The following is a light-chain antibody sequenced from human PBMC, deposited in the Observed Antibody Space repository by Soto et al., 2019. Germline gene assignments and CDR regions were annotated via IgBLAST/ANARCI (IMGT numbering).Light chain of an antibody. CDR3: QQSFNTPRT. V-gene: IGKV1-39*01. Sequence: IQMTQSPSSLSASVGDGVTITCRASQNINTYLNWYQQKAGQAPNVLIYAASTLQSGVPSRFSGSGSGTDFTLTITSLQPEDFATYYCQQSFNTPRTFGQGTKVDIK. CDR2: AAS. J-gene: IGKJ1*01. CDR1: QNINTY.